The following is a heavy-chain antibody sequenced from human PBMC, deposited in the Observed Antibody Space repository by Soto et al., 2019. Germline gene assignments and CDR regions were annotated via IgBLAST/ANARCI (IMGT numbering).Heavy chain of an antibody. V-gene: IGHV3-74*01. J-gene: IGHJ4*02. Sequence: GGSLRLSCAASGFTFSSYWMHWVRQAPGKGLVWVSRIKSDGSGTYYADSVKGRRTISRDNAKNTLYLQMNSLRAEDTAVYYCARGDGDYYDGNGYLGRHWGQGTLVTVSS. CDR3: ARGDGDYYDGNGYLGRH. D-gene: IGHD3-22*01. CDR1: GFTFSSYW. CDR2: IKSDGSGT.